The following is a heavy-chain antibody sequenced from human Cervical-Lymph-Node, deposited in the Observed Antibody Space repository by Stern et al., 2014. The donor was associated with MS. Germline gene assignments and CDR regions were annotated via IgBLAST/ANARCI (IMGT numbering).Heavy chain of an antibody. CDR2: IVVGSGNT. J-gene: IGHJ4*02. D-gene: IGHD4-23*01. CDR1: GFTFTSSA. CDR3: AALVLGNSALIDY. Sequence: QLVQSGPEVKKPGTSVKVSCKASGFTFTSSAVQWVRQARGQRLEWIGWIVVGSGNTNYAQKFQERVAITRDMSTSTAYMELSSLRSEDTAGYYCAALVLGNSALIDYWGQGTLVTVSS. V-gene: IGHV1-58*01.